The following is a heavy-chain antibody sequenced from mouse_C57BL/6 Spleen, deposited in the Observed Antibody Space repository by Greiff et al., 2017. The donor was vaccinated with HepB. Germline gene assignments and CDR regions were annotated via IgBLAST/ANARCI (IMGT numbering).Heavy chain of an antibody. CDR3: TRGSGIPYAMDY. CDR1: DYTFTSYW. CDR2: IYPGNSDT. J-gene: IGHJ4*01. D-gene: IGHD1-3*01. Sequence: VQLQQSGTVLARPGASVKMSCKTSDYTFTSYWMHWVKQRPGQGLEWIGAIYPGNSDTSYNQKFKGKAKLTAVTSASTAYMELSSLTNEDSAVYYCTRGSGIPYAMDYWGQGTSVTVSS. V-gene: IGHV1-5*01.